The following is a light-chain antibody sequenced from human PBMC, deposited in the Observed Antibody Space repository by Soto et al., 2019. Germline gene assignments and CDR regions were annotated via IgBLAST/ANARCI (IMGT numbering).Light chain of an antibody. V-gene: IGKV3-20*01. Sequence: EIVLTQSPGTLSLSPRERATLSCRASQSVSSSYLAWYQQKPGQAPRLLIYGASSRATGIPDRFSGSGSGTDFTLTISRLEPEDFAVYYCHQYGSSPPYTFGQGTKLEIK. CDR2: GAS. CDR3: HQYGSSPPYT. J-gene: IGKJ2*01. CDR1: QSVSSSY.